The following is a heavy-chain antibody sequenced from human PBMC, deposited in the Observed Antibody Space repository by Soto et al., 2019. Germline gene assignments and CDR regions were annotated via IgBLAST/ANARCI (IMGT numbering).Heavy chain of an antibody. Sequence: EVQLVESGGGLVQPGGSLRLSCAASGFIFSDYWIHWVRQAPGKGLVWVSRIKSDESTTNYADSVWGRLTISRDNAKNTGYLQMNSLRAEDTAVYYCARGARNYYYFDYWGQGTLVTVSS. J-gene: IGHJ4*02. D-gene: IGHD3-10*01. V-gene: IGHV3-74*01. CDR3: ARGARNYYYFDY. CDR1: GFIFSDYW. CDR2: IKSDESTT.